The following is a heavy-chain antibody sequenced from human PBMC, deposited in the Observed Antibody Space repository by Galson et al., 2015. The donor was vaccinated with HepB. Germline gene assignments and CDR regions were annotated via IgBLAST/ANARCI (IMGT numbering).Heavy chain of an antibody. J-gene: IGHJ4*02. CDR1: GFTFSNAW. CDR2: IKSKTDGGTT. D-gene: IGHD3-16*02. Sequence: SLRLSCAASGFTFSNAWMSWVRQAPGKGLEWVGRIKSKTDGGTTDYAAPVKGRFTISRDDSKNTLYLQMNSLKTEDTAVYYCTTRHYDYVWGSYRPHLVDYWGQGTLVTVSS. V-gene: IGHV3-15*01. CDR3: TTRHYDYVWGSYRPHLVDY.